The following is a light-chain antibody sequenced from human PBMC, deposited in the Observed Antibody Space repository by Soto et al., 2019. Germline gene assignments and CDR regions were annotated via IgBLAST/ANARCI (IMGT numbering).Light chain of an antibody. J-gene: IGKJ3*01. Sequence: DIQMTQSPSSLSASVEDRVIITCRASQSISNHLNWYQQKPGKAPKLLIFAASSLQSGVPSRFSGSRSGPDFTLTISRLEPEDFAVYYCQQYGSPFTFGPGTKVDIK. CDR3: QQYGSPFT. CDR1: QSISNH. CDR2: AAS. V-gene: IGKV1-39*01.